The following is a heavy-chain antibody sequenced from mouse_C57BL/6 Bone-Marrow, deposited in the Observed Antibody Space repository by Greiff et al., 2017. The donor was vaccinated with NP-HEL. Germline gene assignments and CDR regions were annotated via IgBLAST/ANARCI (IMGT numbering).Heavy chain of an antibody. CDR1: GYSFTGYY. CDR3: ARVVTSLAYDFDY. Sequence: VQLQQSGPELVKPGASVKISCKASGYSFTGYYMNWVKQSPEKSLEWIGEINPSTGGTTYNQKFKAKATLTVDKSSSTAYMQLKSLTSEDSAVYYCARVVTSLAYDFDYWGQGTTLTVSS. J-gene: IGHJ2*01. D-gene: IGHD2-3*01. CDR2: INPSTGGT. V-gene: IGHV1-42*01.